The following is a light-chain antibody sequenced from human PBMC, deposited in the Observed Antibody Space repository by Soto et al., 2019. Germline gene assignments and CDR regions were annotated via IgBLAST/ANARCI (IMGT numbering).Light chain of an antibody. V-gene: IGKV1-9*01. Sequence: DIPLTQSPSVLSASVGDTVTITCRASQALSNYLASYQQKPGKAPDLLIYSASTLQSGVPSRFSGSGSETEFSLTIRALQPEDFATYYCQQLSRYPLTFGGGTKGDIK. J-gene: IGKJ4*01. CDR2: SAS. CDR1: QALSNY. CDR3: QQLSRYPLT.